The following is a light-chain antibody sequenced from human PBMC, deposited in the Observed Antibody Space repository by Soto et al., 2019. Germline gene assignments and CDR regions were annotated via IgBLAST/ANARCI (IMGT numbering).Light chain of an antibody. CDR3: QQYSAFHLT. Sequence: EIVMTQSPATLSVSPWERATLFFRAIQSVRSNFLAWYQQKPGLAPRLLIYGASTRATGVPARFSGSGSGTEFTLTISSLQSEDFAVYYCQQYSAFHLTFGGGTKVEIK. J-gene: IGKJ4*01. CDR1: QSVRSN. V-gene: IGKV3-15*01. CDR2: GAS.